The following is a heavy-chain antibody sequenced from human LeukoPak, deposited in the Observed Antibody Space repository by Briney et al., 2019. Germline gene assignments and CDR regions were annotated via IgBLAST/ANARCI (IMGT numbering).Heavy chain of an antibody. V-gene: IGHV4-34*01. CDR2: INHSGST. CDR3: ARRSFNLRYFDWLEDYYYYMDV. Sequence: SETLSLTCAVYGGSFSGYYWSWIRQPPGKGLEWIGEINHSGSTNYNPSLKSRVTISVDTSKNQFSLKLSSVTAADTAVYYCARRSFNLRYFDWLEDYYYYMDVWGKGTTVTISS. D-gene: IGHD3-9*01. J-gene: IGHJ6*03. CDR1: GGSFSGYY.